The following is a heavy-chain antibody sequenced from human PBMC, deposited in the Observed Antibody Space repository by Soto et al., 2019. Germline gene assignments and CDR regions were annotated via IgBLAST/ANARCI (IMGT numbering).Heavy chain of an antibody. CDR2: INPSGGST. V-gene: IGHV1-46*03. CDR1: GYTFTSYY. D-gene: IGHD6-6*01. J-gene: IGHJ4*02. Sequence: QVQLVQSGAEVKKPGASVKVSCKASGYTFTSYYMHWVRQAPGQGLERMGIINPSGGSTSYEQKFEGRVTMTRDTSTSTVYMELSSLRSEDTAVYYCAKSNAARRRSGFDYWGQGTLVTVSS. CDR3: AKSNAARRRSGFDY.